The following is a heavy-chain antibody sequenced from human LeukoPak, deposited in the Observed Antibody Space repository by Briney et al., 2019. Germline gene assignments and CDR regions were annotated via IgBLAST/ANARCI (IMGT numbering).Heavy chain of an antibody. Sequence: SVKVSCKASVGTFSSYAISWLRQAPGQGREWMGRIIPIHGIANYARKFQGRVTITADKSTSTAYMELSSLRSEDTAVYYCASWGIVGGTKRGDYYYYGMDVWGQGTTVTVSS. J-gene: IGHJ6*02. V-gene: IGHV1-69*04. CDR1: VGTFSSYA. CDR3: ASWGIVGGTKRGDYYYYGMDV. D-gene: IGHD1-26*01. CDR2: IIPIHGIA.